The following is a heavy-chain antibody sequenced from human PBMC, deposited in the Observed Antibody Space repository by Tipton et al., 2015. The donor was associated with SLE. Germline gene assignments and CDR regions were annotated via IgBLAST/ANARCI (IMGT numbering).Heavy chain of an antibody. CDR2: IWYDGSNK. V-gene: IGHV3-33*01. J-gene: IGHJ2*01. Sequence: SLRLSCAASGFTFSSYGIHWVRQAPGKGLEWVAVIWYDGSNKYYADSVKGRFTISRDNSKNTLYLQMNSLRAEDTAVYYCARDPFSVSQGYFDLWGRGTLVTVSS. D-gene: IGHD6-25*01. CDR1: GFTFSSYG. CDR3: ARDPFSVSQGYFDL.